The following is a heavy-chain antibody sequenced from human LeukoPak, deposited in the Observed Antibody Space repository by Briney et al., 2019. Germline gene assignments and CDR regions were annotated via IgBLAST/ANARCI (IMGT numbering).Heavy chain of an antibody. Sequence: SVKVSCKASGGTFSSYAISWVRQAPGQGLEWMGGIIPIFGTANYAQKLQGRVTITADESTSTAYMELSSLRSEDTAVYYCARDSTATGDYDILTGYYKNAFDIWGQGTMVTVSS. J-gene: IGHJ3*02. CDR3: ARDSTATGDYDILTGYYKNAFDI. V-gene: IGHV1-69*01. CDR1: GGTFSSYA. D-gene: IGHD3-9*01. CDR2: IIPIFGTA.